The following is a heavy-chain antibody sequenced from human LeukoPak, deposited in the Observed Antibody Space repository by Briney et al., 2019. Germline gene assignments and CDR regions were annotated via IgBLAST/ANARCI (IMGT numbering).Heavy chain of an antibody. CDR2: IYYSGST. D-gene: IGHD3-10*01. V-gene: IGHV4-61*08. CDR1: GGSISSGGYY. CDR3: ARGPLSVRNAFDI. Sequence: SETLSLTCTVSGGSISSGGYYWSWIRQPPGKGLEWIGYIYYSGSTNYNPSLKSRVTISVDTSKNQFSLKLSSVTAADTAVYYCARGPLSVRNAFDIWGQGTMVTVSS. J-gene: IGHJ3*02.